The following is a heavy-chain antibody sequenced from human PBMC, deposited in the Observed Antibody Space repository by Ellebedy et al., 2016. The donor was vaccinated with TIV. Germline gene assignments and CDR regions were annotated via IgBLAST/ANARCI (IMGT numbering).Heavy chain of an antibody. CDR3: GRGVERGIDY. CDR1: GYTFTSYD. CDR2: MNPNSGKT. J-gene: IGHJ4*02. Sequence: ASVKVSCKASGYTFTSYDINWVRQATGQGLEWMGWMNPNSGKTGYAQKFQGRVTMTRNTSISTAYMELNSLRPEDTAVYYCGRGVERGIDYWGQGTLVTVSS. V-gene: IGHV1-8*01. D-gene: IGHD3-16*01.